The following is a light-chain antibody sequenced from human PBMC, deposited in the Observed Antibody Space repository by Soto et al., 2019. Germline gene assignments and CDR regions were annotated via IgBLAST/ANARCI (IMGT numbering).Light chain of an antibody. Sequence: QSSLTQPASVSGSPGQSITISCTGTSSDVGSYNLVSWYQQHPGKAPKLMIYEGSKRPSGVSNRFSGSKSGNTASLTISGLQAEDEADYYCCSYAGSSTVVFGGGTKQTVL. CDR1: SSDVGSYNL. CDR2: EGS. J-gene: IGLJ2*01. V-gene: IGLV2-23*01. CDR3: CSYAGSSTVV.